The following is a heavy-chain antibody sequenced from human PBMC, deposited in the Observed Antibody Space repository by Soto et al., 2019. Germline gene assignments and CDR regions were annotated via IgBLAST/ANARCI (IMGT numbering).Heavy chain of an antibody. CDR3: ARVVGSSEHDY. CDR2: TYYRSKWHS. Sequence: SQTLSLTCAISGDSVSSNSAAWNWIRPSPSRGLEWLGRTYYRSKWHSEYAVSVKSRISIKPDTSKNQFSLQLNSVTPEDTAMYYCARVVGSSEHDYWGQGTLVTVSS. V-gene: IGHV6-1*01. D-gene: IGHD6-13*01. J-gene: IGHJ4*02. CDR1: GDSVSSNSAA.